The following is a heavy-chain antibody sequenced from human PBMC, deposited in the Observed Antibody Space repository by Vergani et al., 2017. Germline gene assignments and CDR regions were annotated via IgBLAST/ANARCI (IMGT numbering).Heavy chain of an antibody. CDR3: ARRQKQYYYDSSGYYVY. Sequence: QLRLQESGPGLVKPSETLSLTCTVSGGSISSSSYYWGWIRQPPGKGLEWIGSIYYSGSTYYNPSLKSRVTISVDTSKNQFSLKLSSVTAADTAVYYCARRQKQYYYDSSGYYVYWGQGTLVTVSS. CDR2: IYYSGST. J-gene: IGHJ4*02. V-gene: IGHV4-39*01. CDR1: GGSISSSSYY. D-gene: IGHD3-22*01.